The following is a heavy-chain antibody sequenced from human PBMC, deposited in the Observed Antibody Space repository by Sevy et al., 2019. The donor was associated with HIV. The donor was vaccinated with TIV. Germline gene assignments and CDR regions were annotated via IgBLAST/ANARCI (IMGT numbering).Heavy chain of an antibody. V-gene: IGHV3-49*03. CDR3: SRAITHITLNRVVTPYYFDY. J-gene: IGHJ4*02. D-gene: IGHD2-15*01. CDR2: IRTKTYGGTT. Sequence: GGSLRLSCTASGFTFGDYNINWFRQAPGKGLEWVGFIRTKTYGGTTEYAASVKGRFTISRDDSKSIAYLQMNSLKTEDTAVYYCSRAITHITLNRVVTPYYFDYWGQGTLVTVSS. CDR1: GFTFGDYN.